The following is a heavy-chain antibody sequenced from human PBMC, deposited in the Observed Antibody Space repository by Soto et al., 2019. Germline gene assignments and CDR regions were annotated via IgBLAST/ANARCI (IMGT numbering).Heavy chain of an antibody. Sequence: ASETLSLTCAVYGGSFSGYYWSWIRQPPGKGLEWIGEINHSGSTNYNPSLKSRVTISVDTSKNQFSLKLSSVTAADTAVYYCARGQRGCSGGSCYSDYWGQGTLVTVSS. J-gene: IGHJ4*02. CDR2: INHSGST. D-gene: IGHD2-15*01. V-gene: IGHV4-34*01. CDR1: GGSFSGYY. CDR3: ARGQRGCSGGSCYSDY.